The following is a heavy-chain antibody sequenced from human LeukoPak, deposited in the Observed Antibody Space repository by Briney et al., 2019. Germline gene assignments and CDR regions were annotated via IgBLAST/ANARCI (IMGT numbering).Heavy chain of an antibody. CDR3: ASHTPQWLPDN. Sequence: SETLSLTCAVSGGSISSYYWSWIRQPAGKGLEWIGRIYTSGSTNYNPSLKSRVTMSVDTSKNQLSLKLSSVTAADTAVYYCASHTPQWLPDNWGQGTLVTVSS. J-gene: IGHJ4*02. V-gene: IGHV4-4*07. D-gene: IGHD6-19*01. CDR2: IYTSGST. CDR1: GGSISSYY.